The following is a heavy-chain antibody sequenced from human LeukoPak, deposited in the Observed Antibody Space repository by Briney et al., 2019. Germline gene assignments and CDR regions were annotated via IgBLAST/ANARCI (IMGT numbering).Heavy chain of an antibody. J-gene: IGHJ4*02. CDR3: ARAGYSYGTLGY. V-gene: IGHV1-2*02. CDR2: ISPNSGGT. D-gene: IGHD5-18*01. Sequence: ASVKVSCKASGYTFTGYYMHWVRQAPGQGLEWMGWISPNSGGTNYSQKFQGRVTMTRDTSISTAYMELSRLRSDDTAVYYCARAGYSYGTLGYWGQGTLVTVSS. CDR1: GYTFTGYY.